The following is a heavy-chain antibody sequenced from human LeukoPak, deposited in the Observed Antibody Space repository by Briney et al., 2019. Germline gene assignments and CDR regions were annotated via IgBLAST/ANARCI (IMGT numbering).Heavy chain of an antibody. J-gene: IGHJ6*03. CDR2: IYTSGST. Sequence: SETLSLTCTVSGGSISSYYWSWIRQPAGKGLEWIGRIYTSGSTNYNPSLKSRVTMSVDTSKNQFSLKLSSVTAADTAVYFCARGGRYMSASWYRSVYYYMDVWGKGTTVTVSS. V-gene: IGHV4-4*07. D-gene: IGHD6-13*01. CDR1: GGSISSYY. CDR3: ARGGRYMSASWYRSVYYYMDV.